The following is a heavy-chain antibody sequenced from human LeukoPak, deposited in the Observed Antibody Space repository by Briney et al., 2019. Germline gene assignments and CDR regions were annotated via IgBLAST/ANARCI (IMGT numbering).Heavy chain of an antibody. V-gene: IGHV1-8*01. J-gene: IGHJ4*02. CDR1: GYTFTSYD. Sequence: GASVKVSCKASGYTFTSYDINWVRQATGQGLEWMGWMNPNSGNTGYAQKFQGRVTMTRDTSISTAYMELSRLRSDDTAVYYCASPTDSSGYYSFDYWGQGTLVTVSS. CDR2: MNPNSGNT. CDR3: ASPTDSSGYYSFDY. D-gene: IGHD3-22*01.